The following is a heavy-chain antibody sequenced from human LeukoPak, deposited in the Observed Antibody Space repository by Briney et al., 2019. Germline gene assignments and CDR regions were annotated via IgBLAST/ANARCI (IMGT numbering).Heavy chain of an antibody. J-gene: IGHJ4*02. V-gene: IGHV1-8*01. Sequence: ATVKVSCKASGYTFTSYDINWVRQATGQGLEWMGWMNHSRGTTGYAQKFQGRVTMTRNTSISTAYMELSSLRSEDTAVYYCAREMVRGVIGGYFDYWGQRTLLTVSS. CDR3: AREMVRGVIGGYFDY. D-gene: IGHD3-10*01. CDR1: GYTFTSYD. CDR2: MNHSRGTT.